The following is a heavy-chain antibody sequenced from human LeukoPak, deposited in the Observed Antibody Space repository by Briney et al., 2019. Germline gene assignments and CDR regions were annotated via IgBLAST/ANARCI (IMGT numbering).Heavy chain of an antibody. D-gene: IGHD6-19*01. CDR2: ISSSSSYI. J-gene: IGHJ3*02. Sequence: GGSLRLSCAASGFTFSSCSMNWVRQAPGKGLEWVSSISSSSSYIYYADSVKGRFTISRDNAKNSLYLQMNSLRAEDTAVYYCARALDSSGWYGSYAFDIWGQGTMVTVSS. CDR3: ARALDSSGWYGSYAFDI. CDR1: GFTFSSCS. V-gene: IGHV3-21*03.